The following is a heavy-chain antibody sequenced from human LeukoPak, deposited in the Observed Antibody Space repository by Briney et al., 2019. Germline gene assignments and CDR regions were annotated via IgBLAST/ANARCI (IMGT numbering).Heavy chain of an antibody. CDR2: ISGSGGST. CDR3: AAPGKDNLTGYFVY. CDR1: GFTFSSYA. V-gene: IGHV3-23*01. J-gene: IGHJ4*02. D-gene: IGHD3-9*01. Sequence: GGSLRLSCAASGFTFSSYAMSWVRQAPGKGLEWVSAISGSGGSTYYADSVKGRFTISRDNAKNSLYLQMNSLRAEDTAVYYCAAPGKDNLTGYFVYWGQGTLVTVSS.